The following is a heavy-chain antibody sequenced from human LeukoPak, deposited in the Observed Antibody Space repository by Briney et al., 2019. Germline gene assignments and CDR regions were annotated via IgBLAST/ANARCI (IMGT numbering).Heavy chain of an antibody. CDR2: INPNSGGT. CDR3: ARGGGYGYCSGGSCYPPDY. D-gene: IGHD2-15*01. V-gene: IGHV1-2*06. J-gene: IGHJ4*02. Sequence: ASVKVSCKTSGYTFTDYYMHWVRQAPGQGLEWMGRINPNSGGTNYAQKFQGRVTMTRDTSISTAYMELSRLRSDDTAVYYCARGGGYGYCSGGSCYPPDYWGQGTLVTVSS. CDR1: GYTFTDYY.